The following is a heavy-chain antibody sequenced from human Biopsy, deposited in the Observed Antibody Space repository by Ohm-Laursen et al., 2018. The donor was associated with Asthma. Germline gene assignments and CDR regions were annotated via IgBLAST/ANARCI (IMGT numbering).Heavy chain of an antibody. J-gene: IGHJ4*02. CDR3: ARGVDRVTGLLDHFDS. D-gene: IGHD2-21*02. CDR2: ISYTGSA. V-gene: IGHV4-39*07. Sequence: SETLSLTWTVSGGSMSSSSYYWGWIRQPPGKGLEWMGSISYTGSAYHNPSLKSRVTISVDTSKNQFSLKLTSVTAADTAVYYCARGVDRVTGLLDHFDSWGQGTLVTVSS. CDR1: GGSMSSSSYY.